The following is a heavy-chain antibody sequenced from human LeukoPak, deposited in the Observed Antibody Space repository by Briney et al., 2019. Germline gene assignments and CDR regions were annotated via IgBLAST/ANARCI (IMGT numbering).Heavy chain of an antibody. V-gene: IGHV3-30-3*01. CDR2: ISYDGSNK. J-gene: IGHJ4*02. D-gene: IGHD6-19*01. CDR3: ARDPRSYSSGWLDY. CDR1: GFTFSSYA. Sequence: GRSLRLSCAASGFTFSSYAMHWVRQAPGKGLEWVAAISYDGSNKYYADSVKGRFTISRDNSKNTLYLQMNSLRAEDTAVYYCARDPRSYSSGWLDYWGQGTLVTVSS.